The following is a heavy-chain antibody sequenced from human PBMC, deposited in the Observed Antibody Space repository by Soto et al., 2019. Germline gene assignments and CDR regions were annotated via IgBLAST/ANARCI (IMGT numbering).Heavy chain of an antibody. CDR1: GYTFTTYD. CDR2: MNPYSGNT. J-gene: IGHJ4*02. D-gene: IGHD6-25*01. V-gene: IGHV1-8*01. CDR3: ARRKERSGPHYFDY. Sequence: ASVKVSCKASGYTFTTYDISWVRQATGQGLEWMGWMNPYSGNTGFAQKFQGRVTVTRNTSISTVYMERSGLRPDDTAVYYCARRKERSGPHYFDYWGQGSLVTAPQ.